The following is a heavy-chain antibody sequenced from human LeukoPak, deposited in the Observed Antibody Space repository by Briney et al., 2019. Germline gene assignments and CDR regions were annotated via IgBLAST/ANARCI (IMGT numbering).Heavy chain of an antibody. Sequence: PSETLSLTCAVSGGSISSNSYYWGWIRQPPGKGLEWIGSIYHTGNTYYNPSLKSRVTISVDTSKNQFSLKMTSVTAADTAVYYCAKEGWALRRGYFDYWGQGTLVTVSS. V-gene: IGHV4-39*07. CDR2: IYHTGNT. CDR3: AKEGWALRRGYFDY. J-gene: IGHJ4*02. D-gene: IGHD1-26*01. CDR1: GGSISSNSYY.